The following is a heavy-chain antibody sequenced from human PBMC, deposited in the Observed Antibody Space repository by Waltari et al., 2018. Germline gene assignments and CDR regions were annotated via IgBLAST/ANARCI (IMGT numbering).Heavy chain of an antibody. J-gene: IGHJ6*04. D-gene: IGHD1-26*01. V-gene: IGHV1-8*03. CDR1: GYIFNVHD. Sequence: QVQLVQSGAEVKKPGSSVRVSCKASGYIFNVHDINWVRQAAGLGLEWMRWMNPKSGKTAYAQKFQGRVTISRDTSVSTAYMELTRLTSDDTAVYYCARVADDGIPYFFLDVWGKGTTVTVSA. CDR2: MNPKSGKT. CDR3: ARVADDGIPYFFLDV.